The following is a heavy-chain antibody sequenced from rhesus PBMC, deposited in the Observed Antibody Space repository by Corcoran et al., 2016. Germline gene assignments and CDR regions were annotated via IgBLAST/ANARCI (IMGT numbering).Heavy chain of an antibody. CDR2: IYGSWSST. Sequence: QLQLQESGPGLVKPSETLSVTCAVSGGSISSSYWSWIRQAPGKGLEWIGYIYGSWSSTHYNPSLTSRGTLSVDTSKNQLSLKLSSVTAADTAVYYCASHSGSWYYFDYWGQGVLVTVSS. CDR1: GGSISSSY. CDR3: ASHSGSWYYFDY. J-gene: IGHJ4*01. D-gene: IGHD6-25*01. V-gene: IGHV4-169*02.